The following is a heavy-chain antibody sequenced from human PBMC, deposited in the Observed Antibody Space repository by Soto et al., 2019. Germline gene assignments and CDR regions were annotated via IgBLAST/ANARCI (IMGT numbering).Heavy chain of an antibody. V-gene: IGHV4-61*01. Sequence: SETLSRTCSVSGGSVSSGSYYWSWIRQPPGKGLEWIGYIYYSGSTNYNPSLKSRVTISVDTSKNQFSLKLSSVTAADTAVYYRARDASPAHEGLDLDIWGQGTMDTVS. J-gene: IGHJ3*02. CDR1: GGSVSSGSYY. CDR2: IYYSGST. CDR3: ARDASPAHEGLDLDI.